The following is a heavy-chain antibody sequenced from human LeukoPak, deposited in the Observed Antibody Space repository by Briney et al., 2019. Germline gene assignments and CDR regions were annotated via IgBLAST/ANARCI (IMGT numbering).Heavy chain of an antibody. J-gene: IGHJ6*02. Sequence: PSETLSLTCTVSGGSISSYYWSWIRQPPGKGLDWIGYIYYSGSTNYNPSLKSRVTISVDTSKNQFSLKLSSVTAADTAVYYCARHCNYYGSGSYYYYGMDVWGQGTTVTVSS. V-gene: IGHV4-59*08. CDR2: IYYSGST. CDR1: GGSISSYY. D-gene: IGHD3-10*01. CDR3: ARHCNYYGSGSYYYYGMDV.